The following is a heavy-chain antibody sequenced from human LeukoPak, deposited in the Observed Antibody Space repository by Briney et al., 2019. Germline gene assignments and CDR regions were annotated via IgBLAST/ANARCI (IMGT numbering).Heavy chain of an antibody. CDR2: INHSGST. CDR3: ARGGGPTGYYMDV. J-gene: IGHJ6*03. D-gene: IGHD6-13*01. V-gene: IGHV4-34*01. CDR1: GGSFSGFY. Sequence: SSETLSLTCAVYGGSFSGFYWSWIRQPPGKGLEWIREINHSGSTNCNVSLKSRVTISVDRSKNQFSLKLRSLTAADTAVYYCARGGGPTGYYMDVWGKGTTVTVS.